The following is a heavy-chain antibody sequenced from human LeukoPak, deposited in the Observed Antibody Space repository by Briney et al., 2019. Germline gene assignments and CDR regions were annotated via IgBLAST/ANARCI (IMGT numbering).Heavy chain of an antibody. D-gene: IGHD1-1*01. Sequence: GGSLRLSCAGSGFTFRSYAMHWVRQAPGKGLEWVAGVSYDGSENYYAGSVRGRFTISRDNSKYTVYLQMSSLRAEDTAVFHCATGTTGTTWSYGMDVWGQGTTVTVSS. CDR3: ATGTTGTTWSYGMDV. CDR1: GFTFRSYA. CDR2: VSYDGSEN. J-gene: IGHJ6*02. V-gene: IGHV3-30*04.